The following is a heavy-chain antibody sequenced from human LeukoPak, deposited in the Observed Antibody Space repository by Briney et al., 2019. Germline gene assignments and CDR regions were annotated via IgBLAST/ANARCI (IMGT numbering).Heavy chain of an antibody. Sequence: GGSLRLSCAASGFTFSSYWMSWVRQAPGKGLEWVANIKQDGSEKYYVDSVKGRFTISRDNAKNSPYLQMNSLRAEDTAVYYCARDGYSSEILHWGQGTLVTVSS. CDR2: IKQDGSEK. V-gene: IGHV3-7*01. CDR3: ARDGYSSEILH. D-gene: IGHD6-19*01. CDR1: GFTFSSYW. J-gene: IGHJ4*02.